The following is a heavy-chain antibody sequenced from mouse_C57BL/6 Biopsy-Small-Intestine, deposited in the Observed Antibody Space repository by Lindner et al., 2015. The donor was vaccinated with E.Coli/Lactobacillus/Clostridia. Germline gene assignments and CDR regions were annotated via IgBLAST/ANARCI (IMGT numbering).Heavy chain of an antibody. CDR3: ARKNDYDGGNFDY. J-gene: IGHJ2*01. D-gene: IGHD2-4*01. CDR2: INPNNGGT. Sequence: QLQESGPELVKPGASVKMSCKASGYTFTDYNMHWVKQSHGKSLEWIGYINPNNGGTSYNQKFRGKATLTVNKSSSTAYMELRSLTSEDSAVYYCARKNDYDGGNFDYWGQGTTLTVSS. V-gene: IGHV1-22*01. CDR1: GYTFTDYN.